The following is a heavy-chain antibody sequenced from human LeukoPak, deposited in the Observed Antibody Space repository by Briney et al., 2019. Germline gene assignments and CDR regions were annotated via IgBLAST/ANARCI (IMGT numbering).Heavy chain of an antibody. D-gene: IGHD2-2*01. J-gene: IGHJ5*02. CDR3: AKNLGVVPAANEKWFDP. V-gene: IGHV3-23*01. Sequence: PGGSLRLSCAASGFTFSSYAMSWVRQAPGKWLEWVSAISGSGGSTYYADSVKGRFTISRDNSKNTLYLQMNSLRAEDTAVYYCAKNLGVVPAANEKWFDPWGQGTLVTVSS. CDR1: GFTFSSYA. CDR2: ISGSGGST.